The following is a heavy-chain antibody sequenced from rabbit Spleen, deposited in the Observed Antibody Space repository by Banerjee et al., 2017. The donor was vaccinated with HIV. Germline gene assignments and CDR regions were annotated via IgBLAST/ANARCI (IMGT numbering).Heavy chain of an antibody. V-gene: IGHV1S45*01. CDR1: GFTLSSYY. CDR3: ARDTSSSFSSYGMDL. D-gene: IGHD1-1*01. J-gene: IGHJ6*01. Sequence: QEQLKESGGGLVQPGGSLKLSCTASGFTLSSYYMHWVRQAPGKGLEWIACIDTGSSGFTYFATWAKGRFTSTKTSSTTVTMQMTRLTAADTATYFCARDTSSSFSSYGMDLWGQGTLVTVS. CDR2: IDTGSSGFT.